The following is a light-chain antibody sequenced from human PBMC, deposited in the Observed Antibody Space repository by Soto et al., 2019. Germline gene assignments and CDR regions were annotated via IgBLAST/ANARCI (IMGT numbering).Light chain of an antibody. J-gene: IGLJ1*01. CDR1: SSDVGGYNY. V-gene: IGLV2-14*01. Sequence: QSALTQPASVSGSPGQSITISCTGTSSDVGGYNYVSWYQQHPGKAPKLMMYEVNNRPSAVSNRFSGSRSGNTASLTISGVQAEDEADYYCSSYTSTTTYVFGTGTKVTVL. CDR2: EVN. CDR3: SSYTSTTTYV.